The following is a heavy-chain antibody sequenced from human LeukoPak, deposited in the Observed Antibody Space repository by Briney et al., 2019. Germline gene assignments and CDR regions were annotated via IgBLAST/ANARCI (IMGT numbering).Heavy chain of an antibody. J-gene: IGHJ5*02. CDR3: ARDATERWLQGQNWFDP. V-gene: IGHV4-61*02. D-gene: IGHD5-24*01. CDR2: IYTSGST. Sequence: SETLSLTCTVSGGSISSGSYYWSWIRQPAGKGLEWIGRIYTSGSTNYNPSLKSRVTISVDTSKNQFSLKLSSVTAADTAVYYCARDATERWLQGQNWFDPWGQGTLVTVSS. CDR1: GGSISSGSYY.